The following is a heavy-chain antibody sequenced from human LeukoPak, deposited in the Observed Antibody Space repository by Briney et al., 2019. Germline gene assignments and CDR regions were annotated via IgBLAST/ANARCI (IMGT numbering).Heavy chain of an antibody. V-gene: IGHV5-51*01. J-gene: IGHJ5*02. CDR2: IYPGDSDT. D-gene: IGHD6-13*01. CDR3: ARTPGYSSSWYFDP. CDR1: GYNFTTYW. Sequence: RPGESLQISCKGSGYNFTTYWIAWVRQVPGKGLEWMGIIYPGDSDTRDSPSFQGQVTISADKSISTAFLQWSSLKASDTAMYYCARTPGYSSSWYFDPWGQGTLVTVSS.